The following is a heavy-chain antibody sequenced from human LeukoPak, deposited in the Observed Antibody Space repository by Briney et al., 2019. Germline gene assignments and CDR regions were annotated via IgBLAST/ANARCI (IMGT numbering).Heavy chain of an antibody. CDR2: ISYDGSNK. V-gene: IGHV3-30*18. CDR1: GFTFSSYG. CDR3: AKDAYSSGWYGYYYGMDV. Sequence: PGGSLRLSCAASGFTFSSYGMHWVRQAPGKGLEWVAVISYDGSNKYYADSVKGRFTISRDNSKNTLYLQMNSLRAEDTAVYYCAKDAYSSGWYGYYYGMDVWGQGTTVIVSS. D-gene: IGHD6-19*01. J-gene: IGHJ6*02.